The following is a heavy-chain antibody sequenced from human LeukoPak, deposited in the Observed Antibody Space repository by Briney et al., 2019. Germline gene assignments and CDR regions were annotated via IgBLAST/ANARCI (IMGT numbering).Heavy chain of an antibody. D-gene: IGHD5-12*01. V-gene: IGHV4-59*01. CDR1: GGSISSYY. J-gene: IGHJ4*02. Sequence: SETLSLTCTVSGGSISSYYWSWIRQPPGKGLGWIGYIYYSGSTNYNPSLKSRVTISVDTSKNQFSLKLSSVTAADTAVYYCARARGYGRLDYWGQGTLVTVSS. CDR2: IYYSGST. CDR3: ARARGYGRLDY.